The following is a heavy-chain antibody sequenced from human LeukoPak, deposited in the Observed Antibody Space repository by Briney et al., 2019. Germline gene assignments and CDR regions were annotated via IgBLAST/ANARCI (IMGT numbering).Heavy chain of an antibody. CDR2: VSGSGAGT. J-gene: IGHJ4*02. CDR3: AKRGQSPGFPGSYYFDY. CDR1: GFTFSRFA. D-gene: IGHD3-10*01. Sequence: GGSVRLSCAASGFTFSRFAMSWVRQAPGKGLEWVAGVSGSGAGTYYAESVEGRFAVSRDNSKNTLYLQMNSLRADDTATYYRAKRGQSPGFPGSYYFDYWGQGTPVTVSS. V-gene: IGHV3-23*01.